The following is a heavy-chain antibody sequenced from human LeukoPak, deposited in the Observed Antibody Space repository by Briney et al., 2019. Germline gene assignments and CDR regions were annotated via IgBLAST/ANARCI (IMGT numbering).Heavy chain of an antibody. V-gene: IGHV4-34*01. CDR3: ARGLGRYYYDSSGYAYYFDY. CDR1: GGSFSGYY. CDR2: INHSGST. D-gene: IGHD3-22*01. J-gene: IGHJ4*02. Sequence: SETLSLTCAVYGGSFSGYYWSWIRQPPGKGLEWIGEINHSGSTNYNLSLKSRVTISVDTSKNQFSLKLSSVTAADTAVYYCARGLGRYYYDSSGYAYYFDYWGQGTLVTVSS.